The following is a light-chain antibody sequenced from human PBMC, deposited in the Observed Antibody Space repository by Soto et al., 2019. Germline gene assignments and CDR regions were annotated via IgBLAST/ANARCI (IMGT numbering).Light chain of an antibody. CDR1: QSVSSSY. J-gene: IGKJ3*01. Sequence: EIVLTQSPGTLSLSPGERATLSCRASQSVSSSYLAWYQQKPGQAPRLLIYGASSRATGILDRFSGSGSGTDFNLTISRLEPEDFAVYYCQQYGSSPFTFGPGTKVDIK. V-gene: IGKV3-20*01. CDR2: GAS. CDR3: QQYGSSPFT.